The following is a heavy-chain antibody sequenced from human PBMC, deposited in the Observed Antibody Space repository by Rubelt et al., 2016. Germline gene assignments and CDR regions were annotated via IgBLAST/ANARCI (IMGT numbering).Heavy chain of an antibody. Sequence: QVQLVQSGAGVKKPGASVKVSCNASEYSFTKTTIHWVRQAPAQRLEWMGWINAGNGNTQYSQKFRGRVTITRDTSARTAYMELSSLRSEDTAVYYCAREDTTDRGWYDALDIWGQGTMVTVSS. V-gene: IGHV1-3*01. CDR2: INAGNGNT. J-gene: IGHJ3*02. CDR3: AREDTTDRGWYDALDI. CDR1: EYSFTKTT. D-gene: IGHD6-19*01.